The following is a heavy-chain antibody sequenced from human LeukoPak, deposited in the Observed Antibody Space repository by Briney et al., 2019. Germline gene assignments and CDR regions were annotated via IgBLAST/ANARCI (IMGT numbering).Heavy chain of an antibody. J-gene: IGHJ2*01. V-gene: IGHV4-39*01. Sequence: SETLSLTCTVSGGSMSSSSSYWVWIRQPPGMGLEWIGSIYYSGSTYSNPSLKSRVTISVDTSKNQFSLKVSSVAAADTAVYYCARYESSAYGIDVWGRGTLVTVSS. CDR2: IYYSGST. CDR3: ARYESSAYGIDV. CDR1: GGSMSSSSSY. D-gene: IGHD3-22*01.